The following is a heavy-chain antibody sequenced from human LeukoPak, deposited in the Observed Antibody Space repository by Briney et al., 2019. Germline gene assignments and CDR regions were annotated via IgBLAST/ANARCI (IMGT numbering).Heavy chain of an antibody. D-gene: IGHD2/OR15-2a*01. CDR3: AGHHPRNTVDF. CDR1: GGSISNYY. V-gene: IGHV4-4*07. Sequence: SETLSLTCIVSGGSISNYYWSWIRQPAGKGLEWIGRIYTSGSTNYNHSLKRRVTISVDTSKNQFSLKLSSVTAADTAVYYCAGHHPRNTVDFWGQGTLVTVSS. J-gene: IGHJ4*02. CDR2: IYTSGST.